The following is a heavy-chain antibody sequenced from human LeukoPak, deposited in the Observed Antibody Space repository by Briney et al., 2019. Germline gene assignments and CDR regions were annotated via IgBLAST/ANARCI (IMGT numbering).Heavy chain of an antibody. Sequence: GGSLRLSCAASGFTFSSYWMQWVHQAPGKGLVWVSRIYSDGSGTSYADSVKGRFTISRDNAKSTLYLHMNSLRAEDTAVYYCAKVRVVAAVYYFDYWGQGTLVTVSS. J-gene: IGHJ4*02. CDR1: GFTFSSYW. CDR3: AKVRVVAAVYYFDY. CDR2: IYSDGSGT. D-gene: IGHD2-15*01. V-gene: IGHV3-74*01.